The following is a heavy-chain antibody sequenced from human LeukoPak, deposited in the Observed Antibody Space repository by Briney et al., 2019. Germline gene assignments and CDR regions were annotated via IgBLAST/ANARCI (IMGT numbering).Heavy chain of an antibody. D-gene: IGHD5-24*01. J-gene: IGHJ4*02. CDR1: GGSLSSGSYY. CDR3: ARLPSRDGYDY. V-gene: IGHV4-61*02. Sequence: PSETLSLTCTVSGGSLSSGSYYWSWIRQPAGKGLEWIGRIYTSGSTNYNPSLKSRVTISVDTSKNQFSLKLSSVTAADTAVYYCARLPSRDGYDYWGQGTLVTVSS. CDR2: IYTSGST.